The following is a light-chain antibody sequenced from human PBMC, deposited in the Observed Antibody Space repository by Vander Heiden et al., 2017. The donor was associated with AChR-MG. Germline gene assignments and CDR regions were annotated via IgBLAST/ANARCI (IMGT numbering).Light chain of an antibody. CDR3: ATWDDRLKAYV. V-gene: IGLV1-44*01. J-gene: IGLJ1*01. CDR1: SPNVGSNT. Sequence: QSVLTQPPSASETPGQRGTISRSGGSPNVGSNTVSWYQHLPRTAPRLLIYTNEHRPSGVPDRFSGSKSGTAASLAISGLQSEDEADYYCATWDDRLKAYVFGTGTTVTVL. CDR2: TNE.